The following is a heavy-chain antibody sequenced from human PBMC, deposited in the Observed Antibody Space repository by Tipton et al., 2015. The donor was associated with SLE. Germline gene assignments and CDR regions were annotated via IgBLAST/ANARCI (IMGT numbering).Heavy chain of an antibody. CDR2: INHSGGT. V-gene: IGHV4-39*07. CDR3: ASSQYCSDSSCYSFDY. J-gene: IGHJ4*02. Sequence: GLVKPSETLSLTCTVSGGSISSSSYYWGWIRQPPGKGLEWIGEINHSGGTNYNPSLKSRVTISVDTSKNQFSLKLSSVTAADTAVYHCASSQYCSDSSCYSFDYWGQGTLVTVSS. CDR1: GGSISSSSYY. D-gene: IGHD2-2*02.